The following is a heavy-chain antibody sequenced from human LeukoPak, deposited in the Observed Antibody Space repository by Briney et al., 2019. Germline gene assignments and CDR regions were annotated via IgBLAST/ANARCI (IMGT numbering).Heavy chain of an antibody. J-gene: IGHJ6*02. CDR1: GFTFSSYG. Sequence: PGGSLRLSCAASGFTFSSYGMHWVRQAPGKGLEWVAVISYDGSNKYYADSVKGRFTISRDNSKNTLYLQMNSLRVEDTAVYYCAKDLLYYYGSGGVWGQGTTVTVSS. CDR3: AKDLLYYYGSGGV. V-gene: IGHV3-30*18. CDR2: ISYDGSNK. D-gene: IGHD3-10*01.